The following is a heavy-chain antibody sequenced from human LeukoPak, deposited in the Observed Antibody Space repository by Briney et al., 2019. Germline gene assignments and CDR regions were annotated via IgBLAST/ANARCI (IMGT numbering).Heavy chain of an antibody. Sequence: SVKVSCKASGGTFSSYAISWVGQAPGQGLEWMGGIIPIFGTANYAQKFQGRVTITADESTSTAYMELSSLRSEDTAVYYCATSDYYDYVWGSYRNLDYWGQGTLVTVSS. CDR1: GGTFSSYA. CDR3: ATSDYYDYVWGSYRNLDY. V-gene: IGHV1-69*13. J-gene: IGHJ4*02. D-gene: IGHD3-16*02. CDR2: IIPIFGTA.